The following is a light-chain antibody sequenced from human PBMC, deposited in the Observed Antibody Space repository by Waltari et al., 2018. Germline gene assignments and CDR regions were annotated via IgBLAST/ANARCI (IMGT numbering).Light chain of an antibody. CDR1: SLRSYY. CDR2: GKN. V-gene: IGLV3-19*01. CDR3: NSRDSSGNHLV. Sequence: SSELTQDPAVSVALGQTVRITCQGDSLRSYYASWYQQKPRQAPVLVTYGKNNRPSGIPDRFSGSSSGNTASLTITGAQAEDEADYYCNSRDSSGNHLVFGGGTKLTVL. J-gene: IGLJ2*01.